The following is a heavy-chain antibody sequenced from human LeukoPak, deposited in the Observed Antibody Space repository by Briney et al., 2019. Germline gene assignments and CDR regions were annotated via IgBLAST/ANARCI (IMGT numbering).Heavy chain of an antibody. V-gene: IGHV3-48*03. Sequence: PGGSLRLSCAASGFTFSSYEMNWVRQAPGKGLEWVSYISSSGSTIYYADSVKGRFTISRDNAKNSLYLQMNSLRAEDTTVYYCARVRDYYDSSGYYYSGFDYWGQGTLVTVSS. D-gene: IGHD3-22*01. CDR1: GFTFSSYE. CDR3: ARVRDYYDSSGYYYSGFDY. CDR2: ISSSGSTI. J-gene: IGHJ4*02.